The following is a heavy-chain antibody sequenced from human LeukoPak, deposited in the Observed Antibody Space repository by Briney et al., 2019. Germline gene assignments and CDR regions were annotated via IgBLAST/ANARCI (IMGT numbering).Heavy chain of an antibody. CDR2: IDSSSSYI. CDR3: ARDPTSSWEAAFDM. J-gene: IGHJ3*02. V-gene: IGHV3-21*01. D-gene: IGHD1-26*01. CDR1: RFTFSSYG. Sequence: GGSLRLSCAASRFTFSSYGMHWVRQAPGKGLEWVSSIDSSSSYIYYADSVKGRFTISRDNARNSLYLQMNSLRAEDTAVYYCARDPTSSWEAAFDMWGQGTMVTVSS.